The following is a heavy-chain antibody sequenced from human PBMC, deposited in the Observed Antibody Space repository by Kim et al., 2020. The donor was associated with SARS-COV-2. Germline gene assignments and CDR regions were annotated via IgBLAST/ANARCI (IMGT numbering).Heavy chain of an antibody. J-gene: IGHJ6*04. CDR2: SRNKAKSYTA. V-gene: IGHV3-72*01. D-gene: IGHD6-6*01. CDR3: ARDRLHSSISDYSGMDV. CDR1: GFTLNDHF. Sequence: GGSLRLSCAASGFTLNDHFMVWVRQAPGQGLEWVGRSRNKAKSYTAEYAASVKVRFTSLRDDSKNSLYLQMSSLKPKDTAVYYCARDRLHSSISDYSGMDVWGEGTTVTVSS.